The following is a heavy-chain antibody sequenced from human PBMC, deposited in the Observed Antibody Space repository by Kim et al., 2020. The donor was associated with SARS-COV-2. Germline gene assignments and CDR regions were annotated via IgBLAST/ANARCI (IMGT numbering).Heavy chain of an antibody. CDR3: ARRGLGYCSGTSCYHAFDI. Sequence: SETLSLTCTVSGGSISSYYWSWIRQPPGKGLEWIGYICYSGSTNYNPSLKSRRTTSADTTKNQFSLKLISVTAADTAVYYCARRGLGYCSGTSCYHAFDIWGQGTMVTVSS. V-gene: IGHV4-59*08. CDR2: ICYSGST. D-gene: IGHD2-2*01. CDR1: GGSISSYY. J-gene: IGHJ3*02.